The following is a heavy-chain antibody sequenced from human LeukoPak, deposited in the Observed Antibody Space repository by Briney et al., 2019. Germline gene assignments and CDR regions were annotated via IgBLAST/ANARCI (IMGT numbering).Heavy chain of an antibody. CDR3: ASRGHVGSGTYSPYDY. J-gene: IGHJ4*02. CDR1: LFTFSNYS. D-gene: IGHD3-10*01. V-gene: IGHV3-23*01. CDR2: ISGSGGST. Sequence: RGTPRLSRAPSLFTFSNYSMRCVPQAPGKGLGRVSAISGSGGSTYYADSVKGRFTISRDNSRNTIYLQMTSLRAEDTAVYYCASRGHVGSGTYSPYDYWGQGTLVSVSS.